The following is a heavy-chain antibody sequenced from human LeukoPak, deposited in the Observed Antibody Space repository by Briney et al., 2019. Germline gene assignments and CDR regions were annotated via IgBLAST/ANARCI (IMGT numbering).Heavy chain of an antibody. D-gene: IGHD4-11*01. V-gene: IGHV3-23*01. CDR2: ISGSGGSS. CDR3: ASRRVYSNLMDY. CDR1: GFTFSSYA. Sequence: PGGFLRLSCAASGFTFSSYAMSWVRQAPGKGLEWVSAISGSGGSSYYADSVKGRFTISRDNSKNTLYLQMNSLRAEDTAVYYCASRRVYSNLMDYWGQGTLVTVSS. J-gene: IGHJ4*02.